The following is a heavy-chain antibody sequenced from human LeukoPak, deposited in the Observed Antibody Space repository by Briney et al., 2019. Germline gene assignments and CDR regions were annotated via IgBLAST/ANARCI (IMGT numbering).Heavy chain of an antibody. CDR2: INPDSGGT. CDR1: GYTFTAYY. J-gene: IGHJ4*02. V-gene: IGHV1-2*02. Sequence: ASVKVSCKASGYTFTAYYMHWVRQAPGQGLEWMGWINPDSGGTNYAQKFQGRVTMTRDTSITTAYMELSGLTSDDTAVYYCARGDLGDWGQGTLVTVSS. CDR3: ARGDLGD. D-gene: IGHD1-26*01.